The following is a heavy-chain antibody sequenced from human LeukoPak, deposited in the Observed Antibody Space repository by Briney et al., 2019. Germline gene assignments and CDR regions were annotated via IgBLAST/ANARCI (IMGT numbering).Heavy chain of an antibody. D-gene: IGHD1-1*01. J-gene: IGHJ3*02. CDR1: GYTFTSYG. V-gene: IGHV1-18*01. CDR2: ISAYNGNT. CDR3: ARGWERRDAFDI. Sequence: ASVKVSCKASGYTFTSYGISWVRQAPGQGLEWMGWISAYNGNTNYAQKLQGRVTMTRDTSISTAYMELSRLRSDDTAVYYCARGWERRDAFDIWGQGTMVTVSS.